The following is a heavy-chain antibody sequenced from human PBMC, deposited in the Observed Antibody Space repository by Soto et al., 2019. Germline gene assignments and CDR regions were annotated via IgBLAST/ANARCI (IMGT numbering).Heavy chain of an antibody. D-gene: IGHD2-8*01. CDR3: ATKVEGRYCTNVVCPDDYYGMAV. J-gene: IGHJ6*02. CDR2: IYYSGST. V-gene: IGHV4-31*03. Sequence: SETLSLTCTVSGGSISSGGYYWSWIRRHPGKGLEWIGYIYYSGSTYYNPSLKSRVTISVDTSKNQFSLKLSSVTPADTPWYSCATKVEGRYCTNVVCPDDYYGMAVGGQGTTVTVS. CDR1: GGSISSGGYY.